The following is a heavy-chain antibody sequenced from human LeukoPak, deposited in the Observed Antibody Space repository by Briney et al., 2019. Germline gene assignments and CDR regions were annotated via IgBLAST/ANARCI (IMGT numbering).Heavy chain of an antibody. V-gene: IGHV4-59*12. CDR3: ARDDFWSGYGDV. CDR1: GGFISTYY. D-gene: IGHD3-3*01. J-gene: IGHJ6*04. Sequence: PSETLSLTCTVSGGFISTYYWSWVRQPPGKGLEWIGYVYDSGATNYNPSLKSRLTISVDTSKNQFSLKLSSVTAADTAVYYCARDDFWSGYGDVWGKGTTVTVSS. CDR2: VYDSGAT.